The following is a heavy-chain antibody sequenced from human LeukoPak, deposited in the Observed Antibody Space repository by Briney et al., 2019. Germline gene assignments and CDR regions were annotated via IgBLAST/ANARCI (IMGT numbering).Heavy chain of an antibody. CDR3: ARHWQASSVTTRFDP. CDR2: IYPGDSDT. Sequence: GKSLKISCKGSGYNFPFYWIAWVRQMPGKSLEWMGTIYPGDSDTRSSPPFQGQVTISADKYISTAYLQWSSLKASDTAMYYCARHWQASSVTTRFDPWGQGTLVTVSS. V-gene: IGHV5-51*01. D-gene: IGHD4-17*01. CDR1: GYNFPFYW. J-gene: IGHJ5*02.